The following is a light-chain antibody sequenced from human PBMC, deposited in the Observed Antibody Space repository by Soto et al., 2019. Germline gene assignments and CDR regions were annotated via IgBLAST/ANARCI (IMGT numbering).Light chain of an antibody. J-gene: IGKJ4*01. CDR3: QQYASAPLT. Sequence: EIVLTQSPGTLSLSPGERATLSCRASQTVGRNYLAWYQQKPGQSPRLLIHGASNRGTGIPDRISGSGSGTDFTLIINRLEPADFAVYYWQQYASAPLTFGGGTKVEIK. CDR2: GAS. V-gene: IGKV3-20*01. CDR1: QTVGRNY.